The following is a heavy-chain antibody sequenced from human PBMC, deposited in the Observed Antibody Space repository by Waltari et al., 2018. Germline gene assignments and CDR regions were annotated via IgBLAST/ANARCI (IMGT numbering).Heavy chain of an antibody. Sequence: EVQLVESGGGLVQPGGSLRLSCAASGFTFSSYWMSWVRQAPGKGLEWVANIKQDGSEKYYVDSVKGRFTISRDNAKNSLYLQMNSLRAEDTAVYYCAREGGDRYSYAQSAFDIWGQGTMVTVSS. D-gene: IGHD5-18*01. CDR3: AREGGDRYSYAQSAFDI. V-gene: IGHV3-7*05. J-gene: IGHJ3*02. CDR1: GFTFSSYW. CDR2: IKQDGSEK.